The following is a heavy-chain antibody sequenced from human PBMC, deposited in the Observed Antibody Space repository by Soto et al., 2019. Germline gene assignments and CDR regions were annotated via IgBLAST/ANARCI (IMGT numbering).Heavy chain of an antibody. V-gene: IGHV4-30-2*01. CDR2: IYHSGST. Sequence: SETLSLTCAVSGGSISSGGYSWSWIRQPPGKGLEWIGYIYHSGSTYYNPSLKSRVTISVDRSKNQFSLKLSSVTAADTAVYYCARRLVVAATFWFDPWGQGTLVTVSS. CDR3: ARRLVVAATFWFDP. D-gene: IGHD2-15*01. CDR1: GGSISSGGYS. J-gene: IGHJ5*02.